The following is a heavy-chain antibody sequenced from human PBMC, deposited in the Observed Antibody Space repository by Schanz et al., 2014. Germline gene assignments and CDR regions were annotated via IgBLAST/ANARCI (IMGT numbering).Heavy chain of an antibody. J-gene: IGHJ4*02. CDR1: GFTVSSNH. Sequence: EGQLAESGGGLVQPGGSLRLSCAVSGFTVSSNHLSWFRQAPGKGLEWVTVIYSGIGAYYADSVKDRFTVSRDNSKNTVYLQMNRLRAEDTAVYYCARVHHYDPSGWGYFDYWGQGALVTVSS. D-gene: IGHD3-22*01. V-gene: IGHV3-66*01. CDR2: IYSGIGA. CDR3: ARVHHYDPSGWGYFDY.